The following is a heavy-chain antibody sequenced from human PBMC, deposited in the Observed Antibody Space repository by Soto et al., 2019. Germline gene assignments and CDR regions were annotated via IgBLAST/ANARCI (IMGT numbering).Heavy chain of an antibody. CDR1: EFTFSSYA. CDR2: ISGSGVST. V-gene: IGHV3-23*01. J-gene: IGHJ3*01. D-gene: IGHD3-22*01. Sequence: EVQLLESGGGLVHPGGSLRLSCEVSEFTFSSYAMSWVRQAPGKGLEWVSTISGSGVSTYYGDSVKGRFTISRDNSKNTLYLQMNSLRVEDTAMYYCAKDRGVVVVATTGGAFELWGQGTMVTVSS. CDR3: AKDRGVVVVATTGGAFEL.